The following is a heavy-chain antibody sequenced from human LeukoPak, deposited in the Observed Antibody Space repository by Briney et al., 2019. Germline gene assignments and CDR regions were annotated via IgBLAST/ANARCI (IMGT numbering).Heavy chain of an antibody. CDR1: GGSISRYY. CDR2: MSTRGST. J-gene: IGHJ3*02. V-gene: IGHV4-4*07. D-gene: IGHD3-10*01. Sequence: SETLSLTCTVSGGSISRYYWTWIRQPAGKGLEWIGRMSTRGSTNYNPSLKSRVTMSVDTSKNQFSLKLSSVTAADTAVYYCARVRIAGEYAFDIWGQGTMVTVSS. CDR3: ARVRIAGEYAFDI.